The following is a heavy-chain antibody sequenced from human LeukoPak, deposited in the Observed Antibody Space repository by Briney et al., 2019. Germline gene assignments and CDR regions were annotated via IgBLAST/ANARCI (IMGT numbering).Heavy chain of an antibody. V-gene: IGHV3-30*03. Sequence: GGSLRLSCAASGFTFSSYGMHWVRQAPGKGLEWVAVISYDGSNKYYADSVKGRFTISRDNSKNTLYLQMNSLRTEDTAVYYCASGDDFWSGYPYYFDYWGQGTLVTVSS. D-gene: IGHD3-3*01. CDR2: ISYDGSNK. CDR1: GFTFSSYG. J-gene: IGHJ4*02. CDR3: ASGDDFWSGYPYYFDY.